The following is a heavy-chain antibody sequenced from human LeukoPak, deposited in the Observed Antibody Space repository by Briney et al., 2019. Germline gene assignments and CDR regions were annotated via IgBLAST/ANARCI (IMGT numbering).Heavy chain of an antibody. CDR2: IIPILGIA. D-gene: IGHD3-22*01. CDR1: GGTFSSYA. Sequence: SVKVSCKASGGTFSSYAISWVRQAPGQGLEWMGRIIPILGIANYAQKFQGRVTITADKSTSTAYMELSSLRSEDTAVYYCARDVYDSGAYAFDIWGQGTMVTVSS. CDR3: ARDVYDSGAYAFDI. J-gene: IGHJ3*02. V-gene: IGHV1-69*04.